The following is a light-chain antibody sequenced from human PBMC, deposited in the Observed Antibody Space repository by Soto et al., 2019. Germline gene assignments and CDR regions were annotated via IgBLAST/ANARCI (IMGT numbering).Light chain of an antibody. J-gene: IGKJ1*01. V-gene: IGKV1-5*03. Sequence: DIQMTQSPSTLSASVGDRVTITCRASQSISSWLAWYQQKPGKAPKLLIYKASSLESGVPSRFSGSGSGTEFALTISSVQPDDFATYYCQQYNSYRWTFGQGPKVEIK. CDR2: KAS. CDR1: QSISSW. CDR3: QQYNSYRWT.